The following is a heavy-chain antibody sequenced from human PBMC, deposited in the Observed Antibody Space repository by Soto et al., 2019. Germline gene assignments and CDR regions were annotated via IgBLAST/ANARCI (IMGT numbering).Heavy chain of an antibody. J-gene: IGHJ2*01. CDR3: ARPGLEGDFDL. CDR2: IYYSGST. CDR1: GGSISSSSYY. V-gene: IGHV4-39*01. Sequence: QLQLQESGPGLVKPSETLSLTCTVSGGSISSSSYYWGWIRQPPGKGLEWIGSIYYSGSTYYNPSRKSRVTISVDTSKNQFSLKLSSVTAADTAVYYCARPGLEGDFDLWGRGALVSVSS.